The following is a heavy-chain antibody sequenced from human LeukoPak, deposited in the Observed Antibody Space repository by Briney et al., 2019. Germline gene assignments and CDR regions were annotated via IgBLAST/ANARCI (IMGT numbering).Heavy chain of an antibody. Sequence: GGSLRLSFAAPGFTFSNHAMHWVRQTPGKGLEWVSVISFDATKKYYADSVKGRFTVSRDNFKNTLYLQMNSLRPEDMAIYYCARNSASDYYFDYWGQGTLVTVSS. CDR1: GFTFSNHA. J-gene: IGHJ4*02. D-gene: IGHD2-21*02. V-gene: IGHV3-30-3*01. CDR3: ARNSASDYYFDY. CDR2: ISFDATKK.